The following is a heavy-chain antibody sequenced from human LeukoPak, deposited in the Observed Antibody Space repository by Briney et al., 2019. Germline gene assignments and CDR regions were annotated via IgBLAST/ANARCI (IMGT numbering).Heavy chain of an antibody. CDR1: GFTVGSSY. CDR3: ARRGDGGRSLDY. CDR2: IYGGGNT. J-gene: IGHJ4*02. V-gene: IGHV3-53*01. D-gene: IGHD4-23*01. Sequence: GGSLRLSCAASGFTVGSSYMNWVRQAPGKGLKWVSLIYGGGNTYYADSVKGRFTISRDNSKNTLYLQMNSLRAEDTAVYYCARRGDGGRSLDYWGQGTLVTVSS.